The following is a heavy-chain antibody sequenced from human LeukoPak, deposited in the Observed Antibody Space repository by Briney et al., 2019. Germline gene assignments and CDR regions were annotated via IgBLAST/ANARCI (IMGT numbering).Heavy chain of an antibody. J-gene: IGHJ3*02. CDR2: IYYSGST. D-gene: IGHD5-24*01. CDR1: GGSISSYY. Sequence: SETLSLTCTVSGGSISSYYWSWIRQPPGKGLEWIGYIYYSGSTNYNPSLKSRVTISVDTSKNQFSLKLSSVTAADTAVYYCASSRRDGYNSHAFDIWGQGTMVTVSS. V-gene: IGHV4-59*12. CDR3: ASSRRDGYNSHAFDI.